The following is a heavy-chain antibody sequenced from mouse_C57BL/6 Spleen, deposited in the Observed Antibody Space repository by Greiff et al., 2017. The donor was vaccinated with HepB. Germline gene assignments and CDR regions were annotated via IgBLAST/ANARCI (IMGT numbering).Heavy chain of an antibody. CDR2: IYPGSGST. J-gene: IGHJ3*01. CDR3: ARKDGYDGAWFAY. CDR1: GYTFTSYW. Sequence: QVQLKQPGAELVKPGASVKMSCKASGYTFTSYWITWVKQRPGQGLEWIGDIYPGSGSTNYNEKFKSKATLTVDTSSSTAYMQLSSLTSEDSAVYYGARKDGYDGAWFAYWGQGTLVTVSA. V-gene: IGHV1-55*01. D-gene: IGHD2-2*01.